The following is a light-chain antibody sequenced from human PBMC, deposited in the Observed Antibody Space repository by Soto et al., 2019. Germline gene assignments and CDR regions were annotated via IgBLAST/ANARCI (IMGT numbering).Light chain of an antibody. CDR3: SSYTSSSTLWV. Sequence: QSALTQPASVSGSPGQSITISCTGTSSDVGDYNYVSWYQQHPGKAPKLMIYEVSSRPSGVSNRFSGSKSGNTASLTISGLQAEDEADYYCSSYTSSSTLWVFGGGTKLTVL. V-gene: IGLV2-14*01. CDR2: EVS. J-gene: IGLJ3*02. CDR1: SSDVGDYNY.